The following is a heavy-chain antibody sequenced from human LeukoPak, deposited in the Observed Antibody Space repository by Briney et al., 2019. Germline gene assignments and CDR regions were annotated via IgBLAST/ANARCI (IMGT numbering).Heavy chain of an antibody. V-gene: IGHV4-4*07. CDR1: GGSISSNY. D-gene: IGHD6-13*01. J-gene: IGHJ4*02. Sequence: SETLSLTCTVSGGSISSNYWSWIRQPAGEGLEWIGRIYPSGSTNYNPSLTSRVTMSVDTSKNQFSLKLSSVTAADTAVYYCARGRGGSWYFFDYWGQGTLVTVSS. CDR2: IYPSGST. CDR3: ARGRGGSWYFFDY.